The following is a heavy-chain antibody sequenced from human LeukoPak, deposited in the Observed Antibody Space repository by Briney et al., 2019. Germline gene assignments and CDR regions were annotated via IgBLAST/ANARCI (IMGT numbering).Heavy chain of an antibody. CDR3: AARHYYYDSTLG. CDR1: GFTFSSYA. CDR2: LSGSGGST. V-gene: IGHV3-23*01. Sequence: PGGSLRLSCAASGFTFSSYAMSWVRQAPGKGLEWVSALSGSGGSTYYADSVKGRFTISRDNSKNTLYLQMNSLRAEDTAVYYCAARHYYYDSTLGWGQGTLVTVSS. J-gene: IGHJ4*02. D-gene: IGHD3-22*01.